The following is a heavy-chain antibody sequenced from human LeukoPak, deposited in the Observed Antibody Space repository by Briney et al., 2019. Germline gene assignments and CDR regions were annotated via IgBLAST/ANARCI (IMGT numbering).Heavy chain of an antibody. J-gene: IGHJ4*02. V-gene: IGHV3-23*01. CDR2: ISGSGGNT. CDR1: GFTFSRDG. Sequence: GGSLRLSCAASGFTFSRDGMTWVRQAPGKGLEWVSAISGSGGNTYYADSVKGRFTISRDNSKNTLYLQMNSLRAEDTAVYYCAKDRRAGSYDYWGQGTLVTVSS. CDR3: AKDRRAGSYDY. D-gene: IGHD3-10*01.